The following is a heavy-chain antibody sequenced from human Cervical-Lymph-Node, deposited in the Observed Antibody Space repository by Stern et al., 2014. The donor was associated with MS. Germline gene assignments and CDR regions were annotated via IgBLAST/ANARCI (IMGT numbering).Heavy chain of an antibody. CDR1: GFSFSDYY. CDR3: VRGGGSRDDY. Sequence: VQLVESGGGLVKPGGSLRLSCAASGFSFSDYYMSWIRPAPGEGLEWVSYISSRGDLIYDADSVQGRFTVSRANAKKSLYLQMNSLRTDDTAVYFCVRGGGSRDDYWGQGTLVTVSS. V-gene: IGHV3-11*01. J-gene: IGHJ4*02. D-gene: IGHD3-16*01. CDR2: ISSRGDLI.